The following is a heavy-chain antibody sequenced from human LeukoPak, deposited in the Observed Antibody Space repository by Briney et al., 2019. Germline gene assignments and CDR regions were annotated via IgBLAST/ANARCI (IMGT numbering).Heavy chain of an antibody. CDR3: ARAGGRESNDYYYYYMDV. J-gene: IGHJ6*03. D-gene: IGHD2-8*01. CDR1: GGSISSSSYY. CDR2: IYYSGST. Sequence: PSETLSLTCTVSGGSISSSSYYWGWICQPPGKGLEWIGSIYYSGSTYYNPSLKSRVTISVDTSKNQFSLKLSSVTAADTAVYYCARAGGRESNDYYYYYMDVWGKGTTVTVSS. V-gene: IGHV4-39*07.